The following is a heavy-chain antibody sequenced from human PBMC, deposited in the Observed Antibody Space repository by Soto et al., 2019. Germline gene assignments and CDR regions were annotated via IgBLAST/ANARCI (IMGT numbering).Heavy chain of an antibody. CDR2: INTDGSDT. CDR3: ARAQMSEDYYYYGMDV. V-gene: IGHV3-74*01. J-gene: IGHJ6*02. Sequence: GGSLRLSCAASGFTFSSDWMHWVRQAPGKGLVWVSRINTDGSDTSYADSVKGRFTISREDAKNSLYLQMNSLRAGDTAVYYCARAQMSEDYYYYGMDVWGQGTTVTVSS. CDR1: GFTFSSDW.